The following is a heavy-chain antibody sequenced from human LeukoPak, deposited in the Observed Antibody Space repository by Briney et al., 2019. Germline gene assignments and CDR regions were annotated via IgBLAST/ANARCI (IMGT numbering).Heavy chain of an antibody. V-gene: IGHV3-33*01. CDR2: IWYDGSTK. CDR1: GFTFSTSG. Sequence: GGPLRLSCAASGFTFSTSGFHWVRQAPGKGLEWVAVIWYDGSTKYYADSVMGRFTMSRDNSKNTVSLQMNSLRTEDTAVYYCATEDYGRSFDYWGQGSLVTVSS. D-gene: IGHD4-17*01. J-gene: IGHJ4*02. CDR3: ATEDYGRSFDY.